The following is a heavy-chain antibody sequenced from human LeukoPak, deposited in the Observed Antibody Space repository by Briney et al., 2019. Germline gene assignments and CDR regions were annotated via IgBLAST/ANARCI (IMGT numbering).Heavy chain of an antibody. V-gene: IGHV4-4*02. D-gene: IGHD3-16*02. CDR3: ARVNYYYDYVWGSYRYGTFDY. CDR1: GGSISSSNW. J-gene: IGHJ4*02. Sequence: SGTLSLTCAVSGGSISSSNWWSWVRPPPGKGLEWIGEIYHSGSTNYNPSLKSRVTISVDKYKNQFSLKLGSVTAADTAVYYCARVNYYYDYVWGSYRYGTFDYWGQGTLVTVSS. CDR2: IYHSGST.